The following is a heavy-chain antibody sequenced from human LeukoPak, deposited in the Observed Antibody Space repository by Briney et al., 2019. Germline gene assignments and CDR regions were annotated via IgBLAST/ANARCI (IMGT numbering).Heavy chain of an antibody. Sequence: PGGPLRLSCAASGFTFSSYGMHWVRQAPGKGLEWVAVIWYDGSNKYYADSVKGRFTISRDNSKNTLYLQMNSLRAEDTAVYYCARAGPSVGMDVWGQGTTVTVSS. CDR3: ARAGPSVGMDV. V-gene: IGHV3-33*01. CDR1: GFTFSSYG. CDR2: IWYDGSNK. J-gene: IGHJ6*02. D-gene: IGHD1-14*01.